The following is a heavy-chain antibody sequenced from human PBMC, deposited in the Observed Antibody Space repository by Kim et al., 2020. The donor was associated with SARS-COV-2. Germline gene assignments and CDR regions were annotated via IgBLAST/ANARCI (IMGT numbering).Heavy chain of an antibody. CDR3: ARGEGGSGAYYTYDFDY. CDR2: IIPIFGTT. J-gene: IGHJ4*01. D-gene: IGHD3-10*01. Sequence: SVKVSCKTSGGTFSTYAISWVRQAPGQGLEWMGGIIPIFGTTNYAQKFQVRVTITADESTSTAYMTLSSLTSEDTAVYYCARGEGGSGAYYTYDFDYWG. CDR1: GGTFSTYA. V-gene: IGHV1-69*13.